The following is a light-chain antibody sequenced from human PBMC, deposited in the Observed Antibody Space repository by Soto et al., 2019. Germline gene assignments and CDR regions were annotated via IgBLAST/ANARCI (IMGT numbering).Light chain of an antibody. CDR1: QSISSW. J-gene: IGKJ1*01. Sequence: DIQMTQSPSTLSATAGDRVTITCRASQSISSWLAWYQHKPGKAPKLLIYDASNLDSGLPSRFSGGGSGTEVAHTSSILQPDDSATYYCQQYNHYGAFGQGTKVDVK. V-gene: IGKV1-5*01. CDR3: QQYNHYGA. CDR2: DAS.